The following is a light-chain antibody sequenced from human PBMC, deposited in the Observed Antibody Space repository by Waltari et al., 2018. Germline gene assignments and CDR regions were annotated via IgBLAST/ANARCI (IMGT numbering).Light chain of an antibody. V-gene: IGKV3-20*01. CDR3: QQYGGSPLVT. Sequence: EIVLTQSPGTLSLSPGDRATLSCRASQVVDKYNLAWYQQKPVQAPRLLIYGASSRATGIPDRFSGSGSGTDFTLSISRLEPEDFAVYFCQQYGGSPLVTFGPGTKVEIK. CDR1: QVVDKYN. CDR2: GAS. J-gene: IGKJ3*01.